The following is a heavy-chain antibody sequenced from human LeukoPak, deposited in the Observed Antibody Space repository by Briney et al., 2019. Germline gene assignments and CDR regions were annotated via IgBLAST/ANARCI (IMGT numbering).Heavy chain of an antibody. CDR2: INPNSGGT. J-gene: IGHJ4*02. D-gene: IGHD3-22*01. V-gene: IGHV1-2*02. Sequence: ASVKVSCKASGYTFTGYYMHWVRQAPGQGLEWMGWINPNSGGTNYAQKFQGRVTMTRDTSISTACMELSRLKSDDTAVYYCARGPPYYYDTSGYYYAYWGQGTLVTVSS. CDR1: GYTFTGYY. CDR3: ARGPPYYYDTSGYYYAY.